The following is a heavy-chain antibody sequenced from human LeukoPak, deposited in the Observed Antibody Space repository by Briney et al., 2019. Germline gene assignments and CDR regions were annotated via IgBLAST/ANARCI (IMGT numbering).Heavy chain of an antibody. D-gene: IGHD1-26*01. CDR1: GYAFTSYY. Sequence: GASVNVSCKASGYAFTSYYMHWVRQAPGQGLEWMGIINPSGGSTSYAQKFQGRVTMTRDTSTSTVYMELSSLRSEDTAVYYCARVREGISLQHWGQGTLVTVSS. J-gene: IGHJ1*01. CDR2: INPSGGST. V-gene: IGHV1-46*01. CDR3: ARVREGISLQH.